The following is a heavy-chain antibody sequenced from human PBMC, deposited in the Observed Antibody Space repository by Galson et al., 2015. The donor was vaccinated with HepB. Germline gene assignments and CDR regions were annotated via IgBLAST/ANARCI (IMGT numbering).Heavy chain of an antibody. CDR3: TRDTYDFWSWGGYYYYMDV. Sequence: SLRLSCAASGFTFGDYAMSWFRQAPGKGLEWVGFIRSKAYGGTTEYAASVKGRFTISRDDSKSIAYLQMNSLKTEDTAVYYCTRDTYDFWSWGGYYYYMDVWGKGTTVTVSS. CDR2: IRSKAYGGTT. D-gene: IGHD3-3*01. CDR1: GFTFGDYA. J-gene: IGHJ6*03. V-gene: IGHV3-49*03.